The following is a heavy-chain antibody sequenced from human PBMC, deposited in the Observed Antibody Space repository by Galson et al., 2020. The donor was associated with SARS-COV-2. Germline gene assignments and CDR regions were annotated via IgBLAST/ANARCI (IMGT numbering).Heavy chain of an antibody. V-gene: IGHV1-18*01. CDR2: ISAYNGNT. Sequence: ASVKVSCKASGYTFTSYGISWVRQAPGQGVEWMGWISAYNGNTNYAQKLQGRVTMTTDTSTSTAYMELRSLRSDDTAVYYCATIRRDYYGSGSAISEYYFDYWGQGTLVTVSS. CDR1: GYTFTSYG. J-gene: IGHJ4*02. CDR3: ATIRRDYYGSGSAISEYYFDY. D-gene: IGHD3-10*01.